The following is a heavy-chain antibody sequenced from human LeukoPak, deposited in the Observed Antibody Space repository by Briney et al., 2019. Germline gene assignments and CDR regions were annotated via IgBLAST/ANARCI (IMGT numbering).Heavy chain of an antibody. J-gene: IGHJ4*02. CDR1: GGSFSGYY. Sequence: SETLSLTCAVYGGSFSGYYWSWIRQPPGKGLEWIGEINHSGSTYYNPSLKSRVTISVDTSKNQFSLKLSSVTAADTAVYYCARGFTMVRGVIIPLYFDYWGQGTLVTVSS. CDR3: ARGFTMVRGVIIPLYFDY. D-gene: IGHD3-10*01. V-gene: IGHV4-34*01. CDR2: INHSGST.